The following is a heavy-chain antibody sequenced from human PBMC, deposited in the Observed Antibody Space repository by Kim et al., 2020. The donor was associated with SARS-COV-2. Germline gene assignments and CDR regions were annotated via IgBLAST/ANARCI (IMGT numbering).Heavy chain of an antibody. Sequence: SETLSLTCTVSGGSISSSSHYWGWIRQPPGKGLEWIGSIYYSGSTYYNPSLKSRVTISVDTSKNQFSLKLSSVTAADTAVYYCALGGVVPAAMPGLDYYGMDVWGQGTTVTVSS. J-gene: IGHJ6*02. D-gene: IGHD2-2*01. CDR1: GGSISSSSHY. CDR2: IYYSGST. CDR3: ALGGVVPAAMPGLDYYGMDV. V-gene: IGHV4-39*01.